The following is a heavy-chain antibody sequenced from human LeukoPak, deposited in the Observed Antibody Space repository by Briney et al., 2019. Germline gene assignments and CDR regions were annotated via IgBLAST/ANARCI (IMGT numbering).Heavy chain of an antibody. CDR3: TTVGYYDSSGYHDY. Sequence: GGSLRLSCAASGFTFSNAWMSWVRQAPGKGLEWVGRIKSKAGGRTTDYAAPVKGRFTISRDDSTITLYLQMNSLKTEDTAVYYCTTVGYYDSSGYHDYWGQGTLVTVSS. D-gene: IGHD3-22*01. CDR2: IKSKAGGRTT. J-gene: IGHJ4*02. V-gene: IGHV3-15*01. CDR1: GFTFSNAW.